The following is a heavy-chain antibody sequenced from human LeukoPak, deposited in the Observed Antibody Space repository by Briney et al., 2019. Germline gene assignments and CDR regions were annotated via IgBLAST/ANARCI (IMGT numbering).Heavy chain of an antibody. D-gene: IGHD3-10*01. J-gene: IGHJ5*02. CDR1: GFTFSDYY. CDR2: ISSSGSTI. CDR3: XXXXGLDISGSYYLGWFDP. Sequence: GGSLRLSCAASGFTFSDYYMSWIRQAPGKGLEWVSYISSSGSTIYYADSVKGRFTISRDNAKNSLYLQMDSLRAEDTAVDYCXXXXGLDISGSYYLGWFDPWGQGTLVTVSS. V-gene: IGHV3-11*01.